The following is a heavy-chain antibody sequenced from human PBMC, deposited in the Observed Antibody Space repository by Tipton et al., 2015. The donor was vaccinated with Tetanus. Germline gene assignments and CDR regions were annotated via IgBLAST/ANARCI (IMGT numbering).Heavy chain of an antibody. J-gene: IGHJ3*02. Sequence: GLVKPSQTLSLTCAISGDSVSSNSAAWNWIRQSPSRGLEWLGRTYYRSKWYNDYAVSVKSRITINPDTSKNQFSLKLSSVAAADTAVYYCARDHTRYSGSSVATFDIWGQGTMVTVSS. CDR2: TYYRSKWYN. D-gene: IGHD6-6*01. CDR1: GDSVSSNSAA. CDR3: ARDHTRYSGSSVATFDI. V-gene: IGHV6-1*01.